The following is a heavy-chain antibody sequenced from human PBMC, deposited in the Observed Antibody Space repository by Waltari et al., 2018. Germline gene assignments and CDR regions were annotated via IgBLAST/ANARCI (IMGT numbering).Heavy chain of an antibody. Sequence: QLQLQESGSGLVKPSQTLSLTCAVSGGSISSGGYSWRWIRQPPGKGLEWIGYIYHSGSTYYNPSLKSRVTISVDRSKNQFSLKLSSVTAADTAVYYCARDGPYYDILTGYSRFDAFDIWGQGTMVTVSS. V-gene: IGHV4-30-2*01. CDR1: GGSISSGGYS. CDR3: ARDGPYYDILTGYSRFDAFDI. CDR2: IYHSGST. J-gene: IGHJ3*02. D-gene: IGHD3-9*01.